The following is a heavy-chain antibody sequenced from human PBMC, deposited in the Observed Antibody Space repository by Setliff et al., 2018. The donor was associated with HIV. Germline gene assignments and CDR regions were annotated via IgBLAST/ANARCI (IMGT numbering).Heavy chain of an antibody. CDR3: ARGPYCSSSTCYGPLYYYYYMDV. CDR1: GYSFADYG. J-gene: IGHJ6*03. Sequence: GASVKVSCKTSGYSFADYGITWVRQAPGQGLEWMGWISTYSGNTNYAQKLQGRVTMTSEISTRTAYMEVRSLRSDDTAVYYCARGPYCSSSTCYGPLYYYYYMDVWGKGTTVTVS. CDR2: ISTYSGNT. V-gene: IGHV1-18*04. D-gene: IGHD2-2*01.